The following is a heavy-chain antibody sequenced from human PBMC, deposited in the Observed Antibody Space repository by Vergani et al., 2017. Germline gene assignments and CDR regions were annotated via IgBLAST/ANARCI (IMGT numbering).Heavy chain of an antibody. D-gene: IGHD3-10*01. CDR2: IYYSGST. V-gene: IGHV4-59*01. J-gene: IGHJ5*02. Sequence: QVQLQESGPGLVKPSETLSLTCTVSGGSISSYYWSWIRQPPGKGLEWIGYIYYSGSTNYNPSLKSRVTISVDTSKNQFSLKLSSVTAADTAVYYCARGVTMVRGVIIPLHGNWFDPWGQGTLVTVSS. CDR1: GGSISSYY. CDR3: ARGVTMVRGVIIPLHGNWFDP.